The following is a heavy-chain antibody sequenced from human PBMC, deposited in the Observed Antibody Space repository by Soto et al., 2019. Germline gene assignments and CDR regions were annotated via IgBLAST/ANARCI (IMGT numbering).Heavy chain of an antibody. J-gene: IGHJ1*01. CDR1: GYTFTSYG. CDR3: ARAVDYYDSSGYYTHEYFQH. D-gene: IGHD3-22*01. CDR2: TSAYNGNT. Sequence: ASVKVSCKASGYTFTSYGISWVRQAPGQGLEWMGWTSAYNGNTNYAQKIQGRVTMTTDTSTSTAYMELRSLRSDDTAVYYCARAVDYYDSSGYYTHEYFQHWGQGTLVTVSS. V-gene: IGHV1-18*01.